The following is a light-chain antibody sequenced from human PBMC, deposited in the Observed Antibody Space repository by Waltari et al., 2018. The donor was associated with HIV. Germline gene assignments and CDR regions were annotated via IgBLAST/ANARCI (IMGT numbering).Light chain of an antibody. CDR3: QSYDSNLSGL. Sequence: PELTRPPSVSAAPGQRVTISCPGRSANIGAGYDVHWHQQVPERALIVVINGNSRRPAGIPDRSAGSTAASSASLVITGLQAEDEADYCCQSYDSNLSGLFGGGTKVSVL. V-gene: IGLV1-40*01. J-gene: IGLJ2*01. CDR2: GNS. CDR1: SANIGAGYD.